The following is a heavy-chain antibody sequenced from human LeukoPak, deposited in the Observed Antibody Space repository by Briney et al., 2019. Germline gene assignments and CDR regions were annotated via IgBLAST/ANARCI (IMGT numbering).Heavy chain of an antibody. CDR3: AKDRWAYYGSGSYYPQD. CDR2: IKQDGSET. Sequence: QPGGSLRLSCAASGFPFSSYEMNWVRQAPGKGLEWVASIKQDGSETRYMDSMKGRFTIFRDNTKSSLYLQMNSLRAEDTAVYYCAKDRWAYYGSGSYYPQDWGQGTLVTVSS. CDR1: GFPFSSYE. D-gene: IGHD3-10*01. V-gene: IGHV3-7*01. J-gene: IGHJ4*02.